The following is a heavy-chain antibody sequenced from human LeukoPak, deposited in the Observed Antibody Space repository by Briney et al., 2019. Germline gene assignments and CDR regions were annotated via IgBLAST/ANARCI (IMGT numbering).Heavy chain of an antibody. CDR2: IRSDGSDT. V-gene: IGHV3-74*01. CDR3: ARGLQLLFYYFDY. J-gene: IGHJ4*02. Sequence: SGGSLRLSCAASGFTFSDTWMHWVRQAPGEGLVWVSRIRSDGSDTRYAESVKGRFTISRDNAKNFLYLQMNSLRAEDTAVYYCARGLQLLFYYFDYWGQGTLVTVSS. CDR1: GFTFSDTW. D-gene: IGHD5-24*01.